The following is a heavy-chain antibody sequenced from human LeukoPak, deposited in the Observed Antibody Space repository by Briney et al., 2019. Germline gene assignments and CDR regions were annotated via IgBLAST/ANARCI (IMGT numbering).Heavy chain of an antibody. D-gene: IGHD5-18*01. CDR1: GGSISSGNYY. CDR2: IYTSGST. CDR3: ATLGYSYGTNY. J-gene: IGHJ4*02. V-gene: IGHV4-61*02. Sequence: SETLSLTCTVSGGSISSGNYYWTWIRQPAGKGLEWIGRIYTSGSTNYNPSLKSRVTISVDTSKNQFSLKLSSVTAADTAVYYCATLGYSYGTNYWGQGTLVTVSS.